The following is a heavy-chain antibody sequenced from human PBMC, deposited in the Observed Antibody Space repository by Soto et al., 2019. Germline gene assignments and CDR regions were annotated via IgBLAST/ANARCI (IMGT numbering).Heavy chain of an antibody. CDR3: ARVSPVSLPLYYYYGMDV. J-gene: IGHJ6*02. V-gene: IGHV4-59*01. Sequence: PSETLSLTCTVSGGSISSYYWSWIRQPPGKGLEWIGYIYYSGSTNYNPSLKSRVTISVDTSKNQFSLKLSSVTAADTAVYYCARVSPVSLPLYYYYGMDVWGQGTTVTVSS. CDR2: IYYSGST. CDR1: GGSISSYY. D-gene: IGHD3-16*02.